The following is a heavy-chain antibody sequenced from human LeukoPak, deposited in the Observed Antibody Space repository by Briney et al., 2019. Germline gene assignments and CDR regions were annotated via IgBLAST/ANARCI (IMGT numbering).Heavy chain of an antibody. V-gene: IGHV7-4-1*02. D-gene: IGHD2-2*01. CDR1: GYTFTGYY. CDR2: VNPKTGNP. J-gene: IGHJ3*02. Sequence: ASVKVSCKASGYTFTGYYMHWMRQAPGQGLEGMGRVNPKTGNPTYAQDFMGRLVFSVDPSATTAYMQISSLRAHDTALYFCARGAVTLPSAVIDEGFDIWGQGTMVTVS. CDR3: ARGAVTLPSAVIDEGFDI.